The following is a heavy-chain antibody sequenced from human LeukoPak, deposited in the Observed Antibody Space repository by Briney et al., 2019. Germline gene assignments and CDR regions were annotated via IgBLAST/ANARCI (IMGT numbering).Heavy chain of an antibody. Sequence: QAGGSLRLSCAASGFTFSSYAMSWVRQAPGKGLEWVSAISGSGGSTYYADSVKGRFTISRDNSKNTLYLQMNSLRAEDTAVYYWAKENRWDTWFGESNYFDYWGQGTLVTVSS. J-gene: IGHJ4*02. D-gene: IGHD3-10*01. V-gene: IGHV3-23*01. CDR2: ISGSGGST. CDR1: GFTFSSYA. CDR3: AKENRWDTWFGESNYFDY.